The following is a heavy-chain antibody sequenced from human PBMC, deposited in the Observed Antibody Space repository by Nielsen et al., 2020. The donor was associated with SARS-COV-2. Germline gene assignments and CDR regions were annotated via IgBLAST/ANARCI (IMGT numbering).Heavy chain of an antibody. D-gene: IGHD3-3*01. CDR3: AVGGSITIFGVGYYGMDV. CDR1: GGSISSYY. J-gene: IGHJ6*02. Sequence: GSLRLSCTVSGGSISSYYWSWIRQPPGKGLEWIGYIYYSGSTNYNPSLKSRVTISVDTSKNQFSLKLSSVTAADTAVYYCAVGGSITIFGVGYYGMDVWGQGTTVTVSS. CDR2: IYYSGST. V-gene: IGHV4-59*01.